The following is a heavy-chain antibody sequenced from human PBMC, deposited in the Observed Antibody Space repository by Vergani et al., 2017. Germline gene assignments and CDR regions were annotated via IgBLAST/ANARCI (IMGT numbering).Heavy chain of an antibody. V-gene: IGHV3-30*03. CDR3: ARDFLTRVTTLDYYYRGV. J-gene: IGHJ6*03. D-gene: IGHD1-1*01. CDR1: VFPFSDYG. Sequence: QVQLVESGGGEVQPGRSLRLSCSAAVFPFSDYGVHWVRQAPGKGLEWVSVISYDGNKKNYADSVKGRFTISRDNSKNTLYLEMNALRAEDTAVYYCARDFLTRVTTLDYYYRGVWGKGTTVTVS. CDR2: ISYDGNKK.